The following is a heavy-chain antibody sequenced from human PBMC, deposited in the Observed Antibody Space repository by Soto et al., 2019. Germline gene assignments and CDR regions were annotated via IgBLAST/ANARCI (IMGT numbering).Heavy chain of an antibody. V-gene: IGHV4-31*03. D-gene: IGHD3-22*01. CDR3: AREFYYDSSGIGFDS. CDR2: IYYSGST. Sequence: SETLSLTCTVSGGSISSGGYYWSWIRQHPGKGLEWIGYIYYSGSTYYNPSLKSRVTISVDRSKNEFSLKLSSVTAADTAIYYCAREFYYDSSGIGFDSWGQGTLVTVSS. J-gene: IGHJ4*02. CDR1: GGSISSGGYY.